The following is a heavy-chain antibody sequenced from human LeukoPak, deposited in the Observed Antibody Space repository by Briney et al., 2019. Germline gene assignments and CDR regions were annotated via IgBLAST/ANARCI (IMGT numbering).Heavy chain of an antibody. D-gene: IGHD3-10*01. CDR2: ISGSAGST. J-gene: IGHJ4*02. CDR3: AKWKYGSDFGYFDY. CDR1: GFTFSSYA. V-gene: IGHV3-23*01. Sequence: GGSLRLSCAVSGFTFSSYAMSWVRQAPGKGLEWVSAISGSAGSTYYADSVKGRFTISRDNSKNTLYLQMNSLRAEDTAVYYCAKWKYGSDFGYFDYWGQGTLVTVSS.